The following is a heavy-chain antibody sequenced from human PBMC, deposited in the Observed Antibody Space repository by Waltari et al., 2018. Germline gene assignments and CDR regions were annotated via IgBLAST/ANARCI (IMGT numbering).Heavy chain of an antibody. CDR1: GRTFNSYA. V-gene: IGHV1-69*05. CDR2: IIPIFGTA. Sequence: QVQLVQSGAAVKQPGSSVNVSCKASGRTFNSYAISWLRPATGQGLEWMGGIIPIFGTANYAQKVQGRVTITTDESTSTAYMELSSRRSEDTAVYYCALSPGIAAMRNAFDIWGQGTMVTVSS. CDR3: ALSPGIAAMRNAFDI. J-gene: IGHJ3*02. D-gene: IGHD6-25*01.